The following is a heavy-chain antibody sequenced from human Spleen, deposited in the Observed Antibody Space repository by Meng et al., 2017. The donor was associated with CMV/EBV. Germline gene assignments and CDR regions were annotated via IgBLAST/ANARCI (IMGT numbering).Heavy chain of an antibody. CDR3: ARDVQSGAAAY. CDR2: INPKSGGT. Sequence: CKPYGYTFTAFWIHWVRQAPGQGPEWMGWINPKSGGTNFAQKFEGRVTMTTDTSTRTIYLELNRLRIDDTAMYYCARDVQSGAAAYWGQGTLVTVSS. CDR1: GYTFTAFW. J-gene: IGHJ4*02. D-gene: IGHD3-10*01. V-gene: IGHV1-2*02.